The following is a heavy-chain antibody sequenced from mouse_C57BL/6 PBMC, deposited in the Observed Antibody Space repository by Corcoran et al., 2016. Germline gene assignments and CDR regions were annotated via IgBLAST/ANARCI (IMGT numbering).Heavy chain of an antibody. CDR2: INPSNDVT. D-gene: IGHD2-4*01. V-gene: IGHV1-53*01. Sequence: QVQLQQPGTELVKPGASVKLSCKASGYIFTSYWMHWVKQRPGQGLEWIGNINPSNDVTNYNEKFKSKATLTVDKSSSSAYMQLSSLTSEDSAVYYCARRADYEAWFAYWGQGTLVTVSA. CDR1: GYIFTSYW. CDR3: ARRADYEAWFAY. J-gene: IGHJ3*01.